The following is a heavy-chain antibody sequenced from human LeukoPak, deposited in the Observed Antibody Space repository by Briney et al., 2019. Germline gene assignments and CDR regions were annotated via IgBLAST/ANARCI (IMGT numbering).Heavy chain of an antibody. Sequence: GGSLRLSCAASGFTFSSNWMSWVRQAPGKGLEWVANINQDGSEKWYVDSVKGRFTISRDTAKNSLYLQMNSLRAEDTAVYFCARHSWGTVIHDAFDIWGQGTMVTVSS. V-gene: IGHV3-7*01. CDR2: INQDGSEK. D-gene: IGHD4-17*01. CDR1: GFTFSSNW. J-gene: IGHJ3*02. CDR3: ARHSWGTVIHDAFDI.